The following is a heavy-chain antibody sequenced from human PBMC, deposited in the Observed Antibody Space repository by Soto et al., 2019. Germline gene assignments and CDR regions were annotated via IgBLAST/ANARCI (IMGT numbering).Heavy chain of an antibody. V-gene: IGHV4-59*01. CDR1: GGSINNYY. Sequence: QVQLQESGPGLVKPSETLSLTCTVSGGSINNYYWSWIRQPPGKGLEWVGYIYDSGSPTYNPSLKSRVTMSVDTSKNQFSLELNSVTAADTAVYYCARVRAGYSSSRECIRPNP. CDR3: ARVRAGYSSSRECIRPNP. D-gene: IGHD6-13*01. CDR2: IYDSGSP. J-gene: IGHJ5*02.